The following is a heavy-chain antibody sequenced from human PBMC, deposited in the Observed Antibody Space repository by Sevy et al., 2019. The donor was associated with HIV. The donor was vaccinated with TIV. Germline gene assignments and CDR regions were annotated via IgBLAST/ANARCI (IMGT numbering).Heavy chain of an antibody. CDR3: AKFLLGPAANRRNWFDP. CDR2: IWFDGSNT. J-gene: IGHJ5*02. Sequence: GGSLRLSCAASGFTFSTYGMHWVRQAPGKGLEWVAVIWFDGSNTYYADSVKGRFTISRDISKNTLHLQMNSLRVGDKAVSEYAKFLLGPAANRRNWFDPWGQGTLVTVSS. D-gene: IGHD2-2*01. CDR1: GFTFSTYG. V-gene: IGHV3-33*06.